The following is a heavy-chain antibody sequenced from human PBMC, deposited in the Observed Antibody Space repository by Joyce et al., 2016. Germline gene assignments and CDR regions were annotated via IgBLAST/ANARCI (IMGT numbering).Heavy chain of an antibody. Sequence: QVQLQQWGAGLLKPSETLSLTCGVSVGSLTGYYWSWIRQPPGKGLEWIGEIHHSGNTHYNPSLQGRVTISLDTSKNQFSLEVSSVTAADTAVYYCARGGLLPRYWGQGTLVTVSS. J-gene: IGHJ4*02. CDR1: VGSLTGYY. CDR3: ARGGLLPRY. CDR2: IHHSGNT. V-gene: IGHV4-34*01.